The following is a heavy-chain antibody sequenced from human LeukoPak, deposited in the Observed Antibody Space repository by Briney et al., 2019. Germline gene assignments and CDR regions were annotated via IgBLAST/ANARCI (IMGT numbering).Heavy chain of an antibody. D-gene: IGHD2-8*02. CDR1: GFTFSSYW. J-gene: IGHJ4*02. CDR2: IKQDGSEK. Sequence: GGSLRLSCAASGFTFSSYWMSWVRQAPGKGLEWVANIKQDGSEKKYLDSVKGRFTISRDKAKNSMYLQMNSLRAEDTAVYYCATGGGVLDYWGQGTLVTGSS. V-gene: IGHV3-7*01. CDR3: ATGGGVLDY.